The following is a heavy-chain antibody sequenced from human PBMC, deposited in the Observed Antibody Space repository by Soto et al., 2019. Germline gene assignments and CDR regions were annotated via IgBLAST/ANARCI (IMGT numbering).Heavy chain of an antibody. CDR1: AYTFTSYA. J-gene: IGHJ5*02. D-gene: IGHD3-10*01. CDR2: INAGNGNT. CDR3: ARVLLLWFGEGTWFDP. Sequence: ASVKVSCKASAYTFTSYAMHWVRQAPGQRLEWMGWINAGNGNTKYSQKFQGRVTITRDTSASTAYMELSSLRSEDTAVYYCARVLLLWFGEGTWFDPWGQGTPVTVSS. V-gene: IGHV1-3*01.